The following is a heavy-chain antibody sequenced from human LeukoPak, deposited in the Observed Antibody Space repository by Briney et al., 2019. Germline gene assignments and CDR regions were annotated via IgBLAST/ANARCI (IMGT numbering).Heavy chain of an antibody. D-gene: IGHD6-19*01. V-gene: IGHV3-48*04. Sequence: PGGSLRLSCAASGFTFSSYSMNWVRQAPGKGLEWVSFISSTGRTMYYADSVKGRFTISRDNAKNSLYLQMNSLRAEDTAVYYCAVTSGSIAVAGTGPGDYWGQGTLVTVSS. CDR1: GFTFSSYS. J-gene: IGHJ4*02. CDR3: AVTSGSIAVAGTGPGDY. CDR2: ISSTGRTM.